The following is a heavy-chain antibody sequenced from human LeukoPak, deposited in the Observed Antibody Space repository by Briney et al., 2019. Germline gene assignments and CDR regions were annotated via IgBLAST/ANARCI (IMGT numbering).Heavy chain of an antibody. D-gene: IGHD3-16*02. Sequence: GGSLRLSCAASGFTFSDYYMSWIRQAPGKGLEWVSYISSSGSTIYYADSVKGRFTISRDNAKNSLYLQMNSLRAEDTAVYYCARDGYYDYVWGSYRTDPFDYWGQGTLVTVSS. CDR1: GFTFSDYY. J-gene: IGHJ4*02. V-gene: IGHV3-11*01. CDR2: ISSSGSTI. CDR3: ARDGYYDYVWGSYRTDPFDY.